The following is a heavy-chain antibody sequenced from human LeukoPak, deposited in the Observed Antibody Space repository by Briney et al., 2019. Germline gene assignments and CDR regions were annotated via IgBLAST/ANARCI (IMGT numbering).Heavy chain of an antibody. CDR3: ARSGPVDGRGGSCYEGY. D-gene: IGHD2-15*01. Sequence: PSETLSLTCAVYGGSFSGYYWSWIRQPPGKGLEWIGEINHSGSTNYNPSLKSRVTISVDTSKNQFSLKLSSVTAADTAVYYCARSGPVDGRGGSCYEGYWGQGTLFTVSS. V-gene: IGHV4-34*01. CDR2: INHSGST. CDR1: GGSFSGYY. J-gene: IGHJ4*02.